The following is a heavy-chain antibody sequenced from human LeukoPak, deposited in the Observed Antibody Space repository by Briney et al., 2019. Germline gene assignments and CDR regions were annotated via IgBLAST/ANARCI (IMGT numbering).Heavy chain of an antibody. D-gene: IGHD6-19*01. Sequence: GASGRASGKVSESTLTELSMNWVRQAPGKGLEGLGGFDPEDGETIYAQKFQGRVTMTEDTSTDTAYMELSSLRSEDTAVYYCATGAVSQWDSSGWYLLDYWGQGTLVTVSS. V-gene: IGHV1-24*01. CDR2: FDPEDGET. CDR3: ATGAVSQWDSSGWYLLDY. CDR1: ESTLTELS. J-gene: IGHJ4*02.